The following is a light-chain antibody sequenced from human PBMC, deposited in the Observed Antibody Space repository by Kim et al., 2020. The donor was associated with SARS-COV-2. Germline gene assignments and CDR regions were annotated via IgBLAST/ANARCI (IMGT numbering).Light chain of an antibody. CDR1: QGINNY. CDR2: AAS. Sequence: DIQMTQSPSSLSGSVGDRVSITCRASQGINNYLAWYQQKPGKVPKILIYAASSLQSGVPSRFSGSGYGTYFTLTISSLQPEDVATYYCQKYDSAAYTFGPGTKVDIK. CDR3: QKYDSAAYT. J-gene: IGKJ3*01. V-gene: IGKV1-27*01.